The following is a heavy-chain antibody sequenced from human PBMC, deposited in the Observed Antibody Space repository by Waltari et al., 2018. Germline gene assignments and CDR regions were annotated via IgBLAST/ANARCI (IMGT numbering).Heavy chain of an antibody. J-gene: IGHJ4*02. Sequence: QLQLQESGPGLVKPSETLSLTCTVSGGSISSYNYFWGWIRQPPGKGLEWIGNIFHSGGTYYNPSLKSRVTISVDTSKNHFSLKLSSVTAADTAVYYCATGGRPDYWGQGTLVTVSS. D-gene: IGHD2-8*02. CDR3: ATGGRPDY. V-gene: IGHV4-39*01. CDR1: GGSISSYNYF. CDR2: IFHSGGT.